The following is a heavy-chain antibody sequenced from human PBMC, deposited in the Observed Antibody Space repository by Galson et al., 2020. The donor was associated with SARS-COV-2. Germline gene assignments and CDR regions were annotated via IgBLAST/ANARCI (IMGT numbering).Heavy chain of an antibody. D-gene: IGHD2-2*01. Sequence: ASVKVSCKASGYTFTSYGISWVRQAPGQGLEWMGWISAYNGNTNYAQKLQGRVTMTTDTSTSTAYMELRSLRSDDTAVYYCARDLRKVPAGLFDYWGQGTLVTVSS. V-gene: IGHV1-18*01. CDR1: GYTFTSYG. J-gene: IGHJ4*02. CDR3: ARDLRKVPAGLFDY. CDR2: ISAYNGNT.